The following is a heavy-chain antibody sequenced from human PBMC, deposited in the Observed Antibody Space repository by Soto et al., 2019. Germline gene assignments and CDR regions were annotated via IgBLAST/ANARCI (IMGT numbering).Heavy chain of an antibody. Sequence: QITLKESGPTLVKPTQTLTLTCTFSGFSLSTSGVGVGWIRQPPGKALEWLALIYWDDDKRYSPSLKSRLTITXXTXKXXVVLTMANMDPVDSGTSYCAHSGTMVRRDPGWCDSWAQGTLVTLSS. D-gene: IGHD3-10*01. CDR1: GFSLSTSGVG. J-gene: IGHJ5*01. V-gene: IGHV2-5*02. CDR3: AHSGTMVRRDPGWCDS. CDR2: IYWDDDK.